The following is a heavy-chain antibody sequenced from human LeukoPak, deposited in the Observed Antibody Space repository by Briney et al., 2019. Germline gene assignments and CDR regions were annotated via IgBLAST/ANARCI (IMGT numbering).Heavy chain of an antibody. J-gene: IGHJ4*02. D-gene: IGHD3-10*01. CDR1: GFTFSSYA. CDR3: AKPLWFGELLSNFDY. Sequence: GGSLRLSCAASGFTFSSYAMSWVRQAPGKGLEWVSAISGSGGSTYYADSVKGRFTISRDNSKNTLYLQMNSLRAEDTAVYYCAKPLWFGELLSNFDYWGQGTLVTVSS. V-gene: IGHV3-23*01. CDR2: ISGSGGST.